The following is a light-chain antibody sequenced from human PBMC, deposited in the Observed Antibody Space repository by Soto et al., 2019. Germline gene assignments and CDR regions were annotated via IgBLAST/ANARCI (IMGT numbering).Light chain of an antibody. V-gene: IGKV3-15*01. Sequence: EIVMTQSPATLSVSPGERATLSCRASQSVTTNLAWYQQKPGQAPTLLIYGASTRATGIPARFSGSGSGTEFTLTISSLQSEDVVVYYCQQYNNWPPLSFGQGTRLEIK. J-gene: IGKJ5*01. CDR2: GAS. CDR3: QQYNNWPPLS. CDR1: QSVTTN.